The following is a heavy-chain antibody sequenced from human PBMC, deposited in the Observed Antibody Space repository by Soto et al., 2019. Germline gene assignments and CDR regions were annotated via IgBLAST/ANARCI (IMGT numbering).Heavy chain of an antibody. V-gene: IGHV3-21*01. D-gene: IGHD2-2*01. CDR1: GFTFSSYS. CDR3: ARAMGRIVVVPAAIRNWFDP. CDR2: ISSSSSYI. J-gene: IGHJ5*02. Sequence: GGSLRLSCAASGFTFSSYSMNWVGQAPGKGLEWVSSISSSSSYIYYADSVKGRFTISRDNAKNSLYLQMNSLRAEDTAVYYCARAMGRIVVVPAAIRNWFDPWGQGTLVTVSS.